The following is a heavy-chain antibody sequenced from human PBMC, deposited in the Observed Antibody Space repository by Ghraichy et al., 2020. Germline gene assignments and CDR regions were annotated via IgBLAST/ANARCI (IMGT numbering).Heavy chain of an antibody. V-gene: IGHV1-46*01. CDR3: MTEGIAAALSDY. D-gene: IGHD6-13*01. CDR2: INPSGGST. Sequence: ASVKVSCKASGYTFTSYYMHWVRQAPGQGLEWMGIINPSGGSTSYAQKFQGRVTMTRDTSTSTVYMELSSLRSEDTAVYYCMTEGIAAALSDYWGQGTLVTVSS. CDR1: GYTFTSYY. J-gene: IGHJ4*02.